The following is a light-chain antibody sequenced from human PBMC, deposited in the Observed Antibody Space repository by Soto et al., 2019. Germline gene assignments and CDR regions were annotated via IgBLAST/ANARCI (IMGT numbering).Light chain of an antibody. CDR1: QAVSRY. CDR2: APS. Sequence: DIPLTQSPSFLSASVGARVTITCRASQAVSRYFPWYQQKPGKAPNLLIYAPSTLRSGVPSRFSGSGSETAFTLTISSLQLEDLATYYCQQHNSYGFAVGPETKVDIK. J-gene: IGKJ3*01. CDR3: QQHNSYGFA. V-gene: IGKV1-9*01.